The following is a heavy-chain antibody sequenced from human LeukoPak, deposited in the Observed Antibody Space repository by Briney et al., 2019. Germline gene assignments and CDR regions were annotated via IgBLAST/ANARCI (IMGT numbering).Heavy chain of an antibody. Sequence: GGSLRLSCAASGFTFSSYAMHWVRQAPGKGLEWVAVISYDGSNKYYADSVKGRFTISRDNSKNTLYLQMNSLRAEDTAVCYCARARFLEWSAFDYWGQGTLVTVSS. V-gene: IGHV3-30*04. CDR1: GFTFSSYA. CDR3: ARARFLEWSAFDY. D-gene: IGHD3-3*01. J-gene: IGHJ4*02. CDR2: ISYDGSNK.